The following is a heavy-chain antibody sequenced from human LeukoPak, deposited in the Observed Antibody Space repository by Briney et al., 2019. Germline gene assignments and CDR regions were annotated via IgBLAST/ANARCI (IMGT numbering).Heavy chain of an antibody. D-gene: IGHD5-18*01. CDR1: GFTFSYHW. J-gene: IGHJ4*02. CDR3: AREAAVTKVYYFDY. CDR2: IKNDGAVK. V-gene: IGHV3-7*01. Sequence: GGSLRLSCAASGFTFSYHWMTWVRQAPGKGLEWVANIKNDGAVKNYVDSVKGRFTISRDNAKNSLYLQMNSLRAEDTAVYYCAREAAVTKVYYFDYWGQGTLVTVSS.